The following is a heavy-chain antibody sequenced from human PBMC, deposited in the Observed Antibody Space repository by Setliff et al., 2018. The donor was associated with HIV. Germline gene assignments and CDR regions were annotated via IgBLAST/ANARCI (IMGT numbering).Heavy chain of an antibody. D-gene: IGHD1-26*01. V-gene: IGHV3-74*01. CDR1: GFTFRTYS. CDR3: VIFSYSSG. Sequence: AGGSLRLSCAASGFTFRTYSMNWVRQAPGQGLVWVSGINNDTTTTTYADSVKGRFSISRDNAKNTLYLEMNGLRGEDTAVYYCVIFSYSSGWGQGTQVTVSS. CDR2: INNDTTTT. J-gene: IGHJ4*02.